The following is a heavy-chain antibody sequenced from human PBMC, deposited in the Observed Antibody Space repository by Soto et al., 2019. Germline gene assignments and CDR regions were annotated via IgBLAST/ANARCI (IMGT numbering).Heavy chain of an antibody. CDR1: GFTFSSYS. CDR2: ISSSSSYI. CDR3: ARDLPSTIFGVANDY. J-gene: IGHJ4*02. Sequence: EVQLVESGGGLVKPGGSLRLSCAASGFTFSSYSMNWVRQAPGKGLEWVSSISSSSSYIYYADSVKGRFTISRDNAKNSLYLQMNSLRAEDTAVYYCARDLPSTIFGVANDYWGQGTLVTVSS. V-gene: IGHV3-21*01. D-gene: IGHD3-3*01.